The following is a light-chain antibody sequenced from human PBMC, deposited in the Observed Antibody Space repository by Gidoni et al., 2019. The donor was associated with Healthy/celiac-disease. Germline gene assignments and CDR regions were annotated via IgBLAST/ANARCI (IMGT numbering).Light chain of an antibody. V-gene: IGLV1-40*01. CDR1: SSNSGAGYD. CDR3: QSYDSSLSGHVV. J-gene: IGLJ2*01. CDR2: GNS. Sequence: QSVLTQPPSVSGAPGHRLTLTCTGSSSNSGAGYDVHWYQQLPGTAPKLLIYGNSNRPSGVPDRFSGSKSGTSASLAITGLQAEDEADYYCQSYDSSLSGHVVFGGGTKLTVL.